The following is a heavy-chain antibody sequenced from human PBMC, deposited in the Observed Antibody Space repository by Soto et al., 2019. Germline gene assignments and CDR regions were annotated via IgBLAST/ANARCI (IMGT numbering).Heavy chain of an antibody. CDR1: GFTFSSYG. CDR2: ISYDGSNK. D-gene: IGHD5-18*01. J-gene: IGHJ5*02. V-gene: IGHV3-30*03. Sequence: VGSLRLSFAASGFTFSSYGMHMVLQAPGKGLEWVAIISYDGSNKYYADSVTGRWTISRGNATNSLYLQMTGLRAEDTAVYYCAREKSGYRYGSGLGWFDPWGQGTLVTVSS. CDR3: AREKSGYRYGSGLGWFDP.